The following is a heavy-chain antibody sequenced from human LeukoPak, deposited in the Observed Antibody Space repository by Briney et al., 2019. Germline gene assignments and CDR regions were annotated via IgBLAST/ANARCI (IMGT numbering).Heavy chain of an antibody. CDR1: GFTFRKNA. J-gene: IGHJ4*02. D-gene: IGHD1-1*01. CDR3: AKSKGTGTIMFDY. V-gene: IGHV3-23*01. CDR2: ICGSDDST. Sequence: PGGSLRLSCEASGFTFRKNAISWVRQAPGRGLEWVSTICGSDDSTYYSDSVKGRFTISRDNSKNTLYLQMNSLRAEDTAVYYCAKSKGTGTIMFDYWGQGTLVTVSS.